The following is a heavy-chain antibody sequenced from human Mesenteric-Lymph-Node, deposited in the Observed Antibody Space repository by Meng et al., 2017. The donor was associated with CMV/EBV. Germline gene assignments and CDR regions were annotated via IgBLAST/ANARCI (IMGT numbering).Heavy chain of an antibody. V-gene: IGHV1-2*06. Sequence: QVQLVQSGAEVKKPGASVRVSRKASGYTFIDFYIHWVRQAPGQGLEWMGRINPNSGVSNSAQNFQGRVTMTRDTSISTAYMELGRLTSDDTAVYYCARDNVNPEGFDPWGQGTLVTVSS. D-gene: IGHD2/OR15-2a*01. J-gene: IGHJ5*02. CDR2: INPNSGVS. CDR1: GYTFIDFY. CDR3: ARDNVNPEGFDP.